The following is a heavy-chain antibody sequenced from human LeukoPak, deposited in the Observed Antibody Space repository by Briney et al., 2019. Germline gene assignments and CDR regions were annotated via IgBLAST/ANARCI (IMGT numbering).Heavy chain of an antibody. Sequence: PGGSLRPSCTASGFTFGDYAMSWVRQAPGKGLEWVGFIRSKAYGGTTEYAASVKGRFTISRGDSKSIAYLQMNSLKTEDTAVYYCTRDRRGAGDAFDYWGQGTLVTVSS. CDR3: TRDRRGAGDAFDY. D-gene: IGHD7-27*01. CDR1: GFTFGDYA. CDR2: IRSKAYGGTT. V-gene: IGHV3-49*04. J-gene: IGHJ4*02.